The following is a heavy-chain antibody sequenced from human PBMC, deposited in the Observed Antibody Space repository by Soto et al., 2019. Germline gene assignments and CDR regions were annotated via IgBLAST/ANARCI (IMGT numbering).Heavy chain of an antibody. J-gene: IGHJ5*02. CDR3: ARGPLLRYFDWVLGGWFDP. Sequence: ASVKVSCKASGYTFTGYYMHWVRQAPGQGLEWMGWINPNSGGTNYAQKFQGWVTMTRDTSISTAYMELSRLRSDGTAVYYCARGPLLRYFDWVLGGWFDPWGQGTLVTVSS. CDR1: GYTFTGYY. V-gene: IGHV1-2*04. CDR2: INPNSGGT. D-gene: IGHD3-9*01.